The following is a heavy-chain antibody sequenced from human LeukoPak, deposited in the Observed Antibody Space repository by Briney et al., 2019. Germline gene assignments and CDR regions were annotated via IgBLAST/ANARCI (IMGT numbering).Heavy chain of an antibody. CDR3: AKPHRRYDILTGYLDY. D-gene: IGHD3-9*01. V-gene: IGHV3-30*18. CDR1: GFTFSNYG. Sequence: GRSLRLSCAASGFTFSNYGIQWVRQAPGKGLEWVAVISYDGTDKYYADSVKGRFTLSRDNSRNTVFLQMNSLRAEDTAVYYCAKPHRRYDILTGYLDYWGQGTLVTVSS. J-gene: IGHJ4*02. CDR2: ISYDGTDK.